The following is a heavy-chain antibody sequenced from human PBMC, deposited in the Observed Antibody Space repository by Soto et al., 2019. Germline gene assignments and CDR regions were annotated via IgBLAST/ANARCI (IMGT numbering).Heavy chain of an antibody. CDR3: ARVYHDILTGYYSYWFDP. D-gene: IGHD3-9*01. CDR1: GYTFTSYG. J-gene: IGHJ5*02. CDR2: ISAYNGNT. V-gene: IGHV1-18*01. Sequence: ASVKVSCKASGYTFTSYGISWVRQAPGQGLEWMGWISAYNGNTNYAQKLQGRVTMTTDTSTSTAYMELRSLRSDDTAVYYCARVYHDILTGYYSYWFDPWGQGTLVTVPS.